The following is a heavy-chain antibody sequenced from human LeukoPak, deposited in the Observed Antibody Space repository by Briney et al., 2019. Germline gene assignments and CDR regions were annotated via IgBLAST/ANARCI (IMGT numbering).Heavy chain of an antibody. V-gene: IGHV4-59*11. CDR2: IYYSGGT. CDR3: ASSSGYDFWSGPENY. Sequence: SETLSLTCTVSGGSISSHYWSWIRQPPGKGLEWIGYIYYSGGTNYNPSLKSRVTISVDTSKNQFSLKLSSVTAADTAVYYCASSSGYDFWSGPENYWGQGTLVTVSS. D-gene: IGHD3-3*01. CDR1: GGSISSHY. J-gene: IGHJ4*02.